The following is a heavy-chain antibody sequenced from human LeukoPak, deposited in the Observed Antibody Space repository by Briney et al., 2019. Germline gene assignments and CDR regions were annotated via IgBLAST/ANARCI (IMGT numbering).Heavy chain of an antibody. CDR2: ISGNGNTR. Sequence: GGSLRLSCVASAFTFSDYWMHWVRQAPGKGLVWVSRISGNGNTRNYADSVKGRFTISRDNAESTLYLQMSSLRADDTAVYFCVRGNTGYGNFDYWGQGILVTVSS. CDR1: AFTFSDYW. CDR3: VRGNTGYGNFDY. D-gene: IGHD5-12*01. J-gene: IGHJ4*02. V-gene: IGHV3-74*01.